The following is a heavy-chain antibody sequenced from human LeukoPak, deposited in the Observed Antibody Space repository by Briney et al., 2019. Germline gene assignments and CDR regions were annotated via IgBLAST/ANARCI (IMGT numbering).Heavy chain of an antibody. V-gene: IGHV3-21*01. CDR3: AREGYSYGQPVDY. J-gene: IGHJ4*02. D-gene: IGHD5-18*01. CDR1: GITLSNYG. CDR2: ISSSSSYI. Sequence: GGSLRLSCAVSGITLSNYGMSWVRQAPGKGLEWVSSISSSSSYIYYADSVKGRFTISRDNAKNSLYLQMNSLRAEDTAVYYCAREGYSYGQPVDYWGQGTLVTVSS.